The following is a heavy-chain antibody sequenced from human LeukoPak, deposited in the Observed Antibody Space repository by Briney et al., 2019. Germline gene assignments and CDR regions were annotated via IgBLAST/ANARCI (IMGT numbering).Heavy chain of an antibody. CDR3: ASQSQYCSSTSCPFDP. D-gene: IGHD2-2*01. J-gene: IGHJ5*02. CDR2: IYYSGST. CDR1: GYSINSGYY. V-gene: IGHV4-38-2*02. Sequence: SETLSLTCTVSGYSINSGYYWVWIRQPPGKGLEWIGSIYYSGSTYYNPSLKSRVTISVDTSKNQFSLKLSSVTAADTAVYYCASQSQYCSSTSCPFDPWGQGILVTVSS.